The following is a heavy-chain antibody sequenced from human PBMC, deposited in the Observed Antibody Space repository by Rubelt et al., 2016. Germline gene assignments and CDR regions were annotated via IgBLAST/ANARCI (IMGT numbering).Heavy chain of an antibody. V-gene: IGHV3-74*01. D-gene: IGHD1-26*01. CDR1: GFTFSDYW. J-gene: IGHJ4*02. Sequence: EVQLVQSGGGLVEPGGSLRLSCEASGFTFSDYWVHWVRQAPGKGLVWVSRIKSDGSTTSYADSVKGRFTISRDNAKNTLYLQMNSLRAEDTAVYYCAVGWESLNNWGQGTQVTVSS. CDR2: IKSDGSTT. CDR3: AVGWESLNN.